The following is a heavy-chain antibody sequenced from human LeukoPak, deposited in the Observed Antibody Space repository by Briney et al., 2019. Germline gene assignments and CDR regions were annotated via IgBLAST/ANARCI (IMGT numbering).Heavy chain of an antibody. CDR2: IYPGESDT. J-gene: IGHJ4*02. CDR3: ARRYSSSWYGYYFDY. V-gene: IGHV5-51*01. CDR1: GYSFTSYW. Sequence: GDSLKISGKGSGYSFTSYWIGWVRPMPGKGLEWMGIIYPGESDTRYSPSFQGQVTISADKSISTAYLQWSSLKASDTAMYYCARRYSSSWYGYYFDYWGQGTLVTVSS. D-gene: IGHD6-13*01.